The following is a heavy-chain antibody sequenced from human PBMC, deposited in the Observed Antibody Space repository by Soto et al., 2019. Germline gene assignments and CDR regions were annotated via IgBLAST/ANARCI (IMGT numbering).Heavy chain of an antibody. D-gene: IGHD2-2*01. Sequence: QVQLVQFGAEVKKPGSSVKVSCKASGGTFSSYAISWVRQAPGQGLEWMGGIIPIPGTANYAQKFQGRVTITAEESTSTAYMELSSLRSEDTAVYYCARSQGSSTSLEIYYYYYYGMDVWGQGTTVTVSS. CDR2: IIPIPGTA. CDR3: ARSQGSSTSLEIYYYYYYGMDV. V-gene: IGHV1-69*01. J-gene: IGHJ6*02. CDR1: GGTFSSYA.